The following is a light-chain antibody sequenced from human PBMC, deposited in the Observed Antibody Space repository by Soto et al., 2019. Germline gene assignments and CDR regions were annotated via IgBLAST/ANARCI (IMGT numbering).Light chain of an antibody. CDR3: QQYGGSPWT. CDR2: GAS. V-gene: IGKV3-20*01. J-gene: IGKJ1*01. Sequence: EIVLTQSPGTLSLSPGERATLSCRASQNVNSDYLAWYQQKPGQAPRLLIYGASSRATGIPDRFSGSGSGTDFTLTISRLEPEDFAVYFCQQYGGSPWTFGRGTKVDIK. CDR1: QNVNSDY.